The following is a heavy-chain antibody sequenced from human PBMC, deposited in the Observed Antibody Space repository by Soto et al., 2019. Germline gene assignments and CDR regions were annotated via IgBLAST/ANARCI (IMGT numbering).Heavy chain of an antibody. D-gene: IGHD3-16*01. V-gene: IGHV3-23*01. J-gene: IGHJ3*02. CDR3: AKGGYYSLFDI. Sequence: GGSLRLSCVASGFPFSSYAMSWVRQTPGKGLEWVSGRSGSGGRTYYADSVKGRFTISRDNANNTLSLQMHILRVEDTAVYFCAKGGYYSLFDIWGQGTMVTASS. CDR2: RSGSGGRT. CDR1: GFPFSSYA.